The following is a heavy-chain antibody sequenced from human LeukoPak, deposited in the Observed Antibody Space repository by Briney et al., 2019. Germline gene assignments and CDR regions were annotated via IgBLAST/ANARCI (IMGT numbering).Heavy chain of an antibody. CDR1: GYTFTGYY. CDR2: INPNSGGT. J-gene: IGHJ4*02. CDR3: ARSNYYDSSGYYHPFDY. D-gene: IGHD3-22*01. Sequence: ASVKVPCKASGYTFTGYYMHWVRQAPGQGLEWMGRINPNSGGTNYAQKFQGRVTMTRDTSISTAYMELSRLRSDDTAVYYCARSNYYDSSGYYHPFDYWGQGTLVTVSS. V-gene: IGHV1-2*06.